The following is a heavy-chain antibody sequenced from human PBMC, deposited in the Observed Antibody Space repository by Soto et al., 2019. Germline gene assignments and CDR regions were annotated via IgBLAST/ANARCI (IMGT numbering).Heavy chain of an antibody. Sequence: GASVKVSCKASGYIFTDNYIHWVRQAPGQGLEWMGIINPSGGNTMYAQKLQGRVTMTSDTSTSTVYMELSSLRSEDTAVYYCARGLGGLDYWGHGTLVTVSS. J-gene: IGHJ4*01. CDR1: GYIFTDNY. CDR2: INPSGGNT. CDR3: ARGLGGLDY. D-gene: IGHD3-16*01. V-gene: IGHV1-46*04.